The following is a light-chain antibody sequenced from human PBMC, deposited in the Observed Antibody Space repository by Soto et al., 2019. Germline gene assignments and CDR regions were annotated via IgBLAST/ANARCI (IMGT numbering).Light chain of an antibody. CDR2: EVS. Sequence: QSALTQPASVSGSLGQSITMSCTGTSTDVGGYNSVSWYQQHPGKAPKLMIYEVSNRPSGVSNRFSGSKSGNTASLTISGLQAEDEADYYCSSYTSSSTLVFGGGTKVTVL. CDR3: SSYTSSSTLV. V-gene: IGLV2-14*01. J-gene: IGLJ3*02. CDR1: STDVGGYNS.